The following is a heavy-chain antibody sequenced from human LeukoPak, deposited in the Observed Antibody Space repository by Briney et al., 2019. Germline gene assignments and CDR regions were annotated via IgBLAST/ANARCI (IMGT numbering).Heavy chain of an antibody. D-gene: IGHD5-18*01. CDR2: ISSSSSTI. J-gene: IGHJ4*02. CDR1: GFTFSSYN. CDR3: ARAATGHIYGYVY. Sequence: QPEGSLRLSCVASGFTFSSYNINWVRQAPGKGLEWVSYISSSSSTIHYADSVKGRFTISRDNAKNSLYLQMNSLRDEDTAVNYCARAATGHIYGYVYSGQGTLVTVSS. V-gene: IGHV3-48*02.